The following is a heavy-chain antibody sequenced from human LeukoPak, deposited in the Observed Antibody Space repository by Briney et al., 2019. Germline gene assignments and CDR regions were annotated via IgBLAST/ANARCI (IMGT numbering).Heavy chain of an antibody. CDR2: IYYSGST. J-gene: IGHJ3*02. Sequence: QLQLQESGPGLVKPSETLSLTCTVSGGSISSSSYYWGWIRQPPGKGLEWIGSIYYSGSTYYNPSLKSRVTISVDTSKNQFSLKLSSVTAADTAVYYCARDPLTRSAAAVAFDIWGQGTMVTVSS. D-gene: IGHD6-13*01. CDR3: ARDPLTRSAAAVAFDI. V-gene: IGHV4-39*07. CDR1: GGSISSSSYY.